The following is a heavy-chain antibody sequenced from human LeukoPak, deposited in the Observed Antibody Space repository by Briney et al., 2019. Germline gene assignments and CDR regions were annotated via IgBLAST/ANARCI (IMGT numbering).Heavy chain of an antibody. Sequence: GGSLRLSCAAYGFTFSSYGMHWVRQAPGKGLEWVAVISYDGSNSYYADSVKGRFTISRDNSKNTLYLQVNSLRAEDTAVYYCAKGYGLRLVNNWFDPWGQGTLVTVSS. CDR1: GFTFSSYG. D-gene: IGHD6-19*01. J-gene: IGHJ5*02. V-gene: IGHV3-30*18. CDR2: ISYDGSNS. CDR3: AKGYGLRLVNNWFDP.